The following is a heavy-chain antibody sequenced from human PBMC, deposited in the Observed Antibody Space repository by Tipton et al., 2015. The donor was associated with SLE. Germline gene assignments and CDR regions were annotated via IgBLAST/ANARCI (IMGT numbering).Heavy chain of an antibody. D-gene: IGHD4-23*01. V-gene: IGHV4-61*08. CDR1: GGSMNIGVLY. CDR3: ARGGGNRGILDY. Sequence: TLSLTCTVSGGSMNIGVLYWGWIRQHPGKGLEWIGYIYYSGSTNYNPSLKSRVTISVDTSKNQFSLKVSSVTAADTAVYYCARGGGNRGILDYWGQGTLVTVSS. CDR2: IYYSGST. J-gene: IGHJ4*02.